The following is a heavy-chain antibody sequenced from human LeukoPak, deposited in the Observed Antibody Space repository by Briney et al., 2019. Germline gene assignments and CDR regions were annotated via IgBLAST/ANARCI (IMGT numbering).Heavy chain of an antibody. J-gene: IGHJ5*02. V-gene: IGHV3-30*02. CDR2: IRYDGINK. Sequence: GSLRLSCAASRFTFSSYGMHWVRQAPGKGLEWVAFIRYDGINKYYADSVKGRFTISRDNSKNTLYLQMNSLRAEDTAVYYCASRYYYGSGSYPSWGQGTLVTVSS. CDR3: ASRYYYGSGSYPS. D-gene: IGHD3-10*01. CDR1: RFTFSSYG.